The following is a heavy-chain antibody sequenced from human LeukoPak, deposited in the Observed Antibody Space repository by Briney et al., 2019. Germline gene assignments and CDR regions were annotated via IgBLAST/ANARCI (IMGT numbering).Heavy chain of an antibody. CDR3: ARVGYSSAWSNFDY. J-gene: IGHJ4*02. Sequence: SVKVSCKASGYTFSGYYIHWVRQAPGQGLEWMGWVKPNSGGTNYAQKVQGRVTMTRDTSISTAYMELSRLTSDDTAVYYCARVGYSSAWSNFDYWGQGTLVTVSS. V-gene: IGHV1-2*02. CDR1: GYTFSGYY. D-gene: IGHD6-19*01. CDR2: VKPNSGGT.